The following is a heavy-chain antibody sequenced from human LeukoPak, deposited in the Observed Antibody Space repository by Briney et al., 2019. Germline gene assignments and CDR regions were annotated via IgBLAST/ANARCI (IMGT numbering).Heavy chain of an antibody. J-gene: IGHJ5*02. CDR1: GGSISTSSYY. V-gene: IGHV4-39*07. CDR3: ARGPRGDYVWGSYRYTWFDP. D-gene: IGHD3-16*02. CDR2: IYYSGST. Sequence: SSETLSLTCTVSGGSISTSSYYWGWIRQPPGKGLEWIGSIYYSGSTYYNPSLKSRVTISVDTSKNQFSLKLSSVTAADTAVYYCARGPRGDYVWGSYRYTWFDPWGQGTLVTVSS.